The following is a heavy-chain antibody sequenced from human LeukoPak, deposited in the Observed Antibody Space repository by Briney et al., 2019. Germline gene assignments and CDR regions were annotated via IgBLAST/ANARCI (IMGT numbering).Heavy chain of an antibody. J-gene: IGHJ1*01. V-gene: IGHV4-34*01. Sequence: SETLSLTCAVYGGSFSGYYWSWIRQPPGKGLEWIGEINHSGSTNYNPSLKSRVTISVDTSKNQFSLKLSSVTAADTAVYYCARGIWSGYYRAEYFQHWGQGTLVTVSS. CDR1: GGSFSGYY. CDR2: INHSGST. CDR3: ARGIWSGYYRAEYFQH. D-gene: IGHD3-3*01.